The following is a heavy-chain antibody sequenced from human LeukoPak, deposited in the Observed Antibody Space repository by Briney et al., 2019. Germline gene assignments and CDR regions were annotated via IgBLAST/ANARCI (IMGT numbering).Heavy chain of an antibody. Sequence: GESLKISCQGSGXTFTNYWIAWVRQMPGKGLEWMGISYPGDSDTRYTPSFQGQFTISADKSISTAYLQWSSLKASDTAMYYCASRFGSDFDYWGQGTLVTVSS. J-gene: IGHJ4*02. CDR3: ASRFGSDFDY. CDR2: SYPGDSDT. CDR1: GXTFTNYW. V-gene: IGHV5-51*01. D-gene: IGHD3-16*01.